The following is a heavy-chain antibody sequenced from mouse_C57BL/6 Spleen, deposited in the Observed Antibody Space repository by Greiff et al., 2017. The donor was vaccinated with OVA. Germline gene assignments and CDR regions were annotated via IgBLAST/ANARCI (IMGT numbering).Heavy chain of an antibody. J-gene: IGHJ2*01. V-gene: IGHV5-6*01. D-gene: IGHD2-1*01. Sequence: EVKLMESGGDLVKPGGSLKLSCAASGFTFSSYGMSWVRQTPDKRLEWVATISSGGSYTYYPDSVKGRFTISRDHATNTLYLQMRSLKSEDTAMYYCARVYGNYGFFDYWGKGTTLTVSS. CDR1: GFTFSSYG. CDR2: ISSGGSYT. CDR3: ARVYGNYGFFDY.